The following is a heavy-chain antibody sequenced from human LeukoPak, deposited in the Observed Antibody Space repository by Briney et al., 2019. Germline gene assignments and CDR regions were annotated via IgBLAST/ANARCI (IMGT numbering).Heavy chain of an antibody. Sequence: GGSLRLSCAASGFTVSSNYMSWVRQAPGKGLVWVSRIYSDGSSTNYADSVKGRFTISRDNAKNTLYLQMNSLRAEDTAVYYCARDRSSLGLWFGELRNWGQGTLVTVSS. CDR1: GFTVSSNY. CDR3: ARDRSSLGLWFGELRN. CDR2: IYSDGSST. J-gene: IGHJ4*02. D-gene: IGHD3-10*01. V-gene: IGHV3-74*01.